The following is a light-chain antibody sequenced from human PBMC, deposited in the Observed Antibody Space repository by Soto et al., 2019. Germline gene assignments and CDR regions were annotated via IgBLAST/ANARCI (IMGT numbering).Light chain of an antibody. CDR3: HQYNGIPWT. CDR1: QSVLHSPNNKNY. J-gene: IGKJ1*01. CDR2: WAS. Sequence: DIVMTQSPDSLAVYLGERATINCKSSQSVLHSPNNKNYLAWYQQQPGQPPKLLIYWASTRESGVPDRFSGSGSGTDFTLTISSLQAEDVAVYYCHQYNGIPWTFGQGTKVEIK. V-gene: IGKV4-1*01.